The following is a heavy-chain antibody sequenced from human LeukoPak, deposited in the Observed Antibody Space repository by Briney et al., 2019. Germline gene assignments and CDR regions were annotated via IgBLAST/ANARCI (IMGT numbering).Heavy chain of an antibody. CDR3: AKAIAVATSWFDP. J-gene: IGHJ5*02. CDR1: GFTFDDYA. D-gene: IGHD6-19*01. V-gene: IGHV3-23*01. CDR2: ISGSGGST. Sequence: PGGSLRLSCAVSGFTFDDYAMHWVRQVPGKGLEWVSAISGSGGSTYYADSVKGRFTISRDNSKNTLYLQMNSLRAEDTAVYYCAKAIAVATSWFDPWGQGTLVTVSS.